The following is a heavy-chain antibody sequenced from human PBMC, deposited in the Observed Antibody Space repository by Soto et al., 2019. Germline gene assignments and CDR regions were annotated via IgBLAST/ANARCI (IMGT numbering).Heavy chain of an antibody. V-gene: IGHV3-48*03. D-gene: IGHD1-20*01. CDR2: ISSSGSTI. CDR3: AAYNTSRHAAFDI. CDR1: GFTFSSYE. J-gene: IGHJ3*02. Sequence: LRLSCAASGFTFSSYEMNWVRQAPGKGLEWVSYISSSGSTIYYADSVKGRFTILGDSAGNSLLLKMASLRAEDTAVYFCAAYNTSRHAAFDIWGRGTLVTVSS.